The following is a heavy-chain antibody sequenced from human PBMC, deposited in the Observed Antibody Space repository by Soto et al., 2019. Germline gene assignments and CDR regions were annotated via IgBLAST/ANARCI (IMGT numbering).Heavy chain of an antibody. CDR2: IYYSGST. D-gene: IGHD6-13*01. Sequence: SSETLSLTCTVSGGSISSYYWSWIRQPPGKGLEWIGYIYYSGSTNYNPSLKSRVTISVDTSKNQFSLKLSSVTAADTAVYYCARIIAATGTNDYWGQGTLVTVSS. CDR3: ARIIAATGTNDY. V-gene: IGHV4-59*01. J-gene: IGHJ4*02. CDR1: GGSISSYY.